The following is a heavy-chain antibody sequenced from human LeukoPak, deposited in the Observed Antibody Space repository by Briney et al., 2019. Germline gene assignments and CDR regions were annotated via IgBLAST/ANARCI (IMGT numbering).Heavy chain of an antibody. J-gene: IGHJ4*02. CDR2: IYYSGST. V-gene: IGHV4-59*01. CDR1: GGSISNYY. Sequence: PSETLSLTCTVSGGSISNYYWNWIRQPPGKGLKWIGYIYYSGSTNYNPSLKSRVTISVDTSKKQFSLKLSSVTAADTAVYYCARGIRAAAGPWYFDYWGQGTLVTVPS. D-gene: IGHD6-13*01. CDR3: ARGIRAAAGPWYFDY.